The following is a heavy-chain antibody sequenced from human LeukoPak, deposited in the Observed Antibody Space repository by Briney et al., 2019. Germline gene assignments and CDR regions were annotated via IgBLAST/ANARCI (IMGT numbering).Heavy chain of an antibody. CDR2: TRNKANRYTT. CDR3: ARGTSRGTLATDYFDY. J-gene: IGHJ4*02. Sequence: LSLTCTVSGGSISSSSYYWGWIRQPPGKGLEWIGRTRNKANRYTTEYSASVKGRFTVSRDDPKNSLYLQMDSLKTEDTAVYYCARGTSRGTLATDYFDYWGQGTLVTVSS. CDR1: GGSISSSSYY. V-gene: IGHV3-72*01. D-gene: IGHD5-12*01.